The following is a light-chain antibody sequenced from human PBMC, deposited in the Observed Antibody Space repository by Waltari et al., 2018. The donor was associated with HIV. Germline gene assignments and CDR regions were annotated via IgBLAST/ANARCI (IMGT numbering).Light chain of an antibody. J-gene: IGLJ2*01. CDR1: SSNLGAHYD. CDR2: RNI. Sequence: QSVLTPPPSVSGAPGQRVTISCTGTSSNLGAHYDVHWYQLLPGAAPKLLIYRNINRPSGVPDRFSGSKSGTSASLAITGLQAEDEADYYCQSYDSSLSAVVFGGGTKLTVL. V-gene: IGLV1-40*01. CDR3: QSYDSSLSAVV.